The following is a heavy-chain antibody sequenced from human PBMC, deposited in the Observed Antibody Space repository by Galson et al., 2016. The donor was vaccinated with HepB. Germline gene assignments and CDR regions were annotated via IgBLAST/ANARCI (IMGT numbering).Heavy chain of an antibody. CDR1: GFTFGNYA. D-gene: IGHD1-20*01. J-gene: IGHJ5*02. CDR3: AKGDTSNWYGNWFDP. V-gene: IGHV3-23*01. CDR2: ISGGGGRT. Sequence: SLRLSCAASGFTFGNYAMTWVRQAPGKGLEWVSGISGGGGRTFYADSVKGRFTISRDNSKNTLILQMNRLRAEDTAVYFCAKGDTSNWYGNWFDPWGQGTLVTVSS.